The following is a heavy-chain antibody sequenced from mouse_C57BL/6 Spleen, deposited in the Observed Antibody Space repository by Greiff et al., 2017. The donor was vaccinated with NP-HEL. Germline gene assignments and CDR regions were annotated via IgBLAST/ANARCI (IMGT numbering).Heavy chain of an antibody. Sequence: VMLVESGAELVKPGASVKISCKASGYAFSSYWMNWVKQRPGKGLEWIGQIYPGDGDTNYNGKFKGKATLTADKSSSTAYMQLSSLTSEDSAVYFCARTTGTSGTFDYWGQGTTLTVSS. J-gene: IGHJ2*01. CDR1: GYAFSSYW. V-gene: IGHV1-80*01. D-gene: IGHD4-1*02. CDR3: ARTTGTSGTFDY. CDR2: IYPGDGDT.